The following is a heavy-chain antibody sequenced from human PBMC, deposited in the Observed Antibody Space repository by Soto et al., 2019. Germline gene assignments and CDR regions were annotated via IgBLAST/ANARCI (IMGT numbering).Heavy chain of an antibody. CDR1: GFSFGSYS. Sequence: TGGSLRLSCEASGFSFGSYSMNWVRQAPRKGLEWVSFISGRGTTTYYADSVRGRFTVSRDNAKNSLSLEVNSLRDEDTAVYYCARLGYCSSATCKYYFYYYGMDVWGQGTTVTVSS. D-gene: IGHD2-2*01. V-gene: IGHV3-48*02. J-gene: IGHJ6*02. CDR2: ISGRGTTT. CDR3: ARLGYCSSATCKYYFYYYGMDV.